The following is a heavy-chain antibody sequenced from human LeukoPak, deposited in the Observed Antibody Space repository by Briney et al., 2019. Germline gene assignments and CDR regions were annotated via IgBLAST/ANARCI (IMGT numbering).Heavy chain of an antibody. CDR2: MNPNSGNT. Sequence: GASVKVSCKASGYTFTSYDINWVRQATGQGLGWMGWMNPNSGNTGYAQKFQGRVTMTRNTSISTAYMELSSLRSEDTAVYYCARGDPLMYYYYYGMDVWGQGTTVTVSS. CDR3: ARGDPLMYYYYYGMDV. CDR1: GYTFTSYD. D-gene: IGHD2-8*01. J-gene: IGHJ6*02. V-gene: IGHV1-8*01.